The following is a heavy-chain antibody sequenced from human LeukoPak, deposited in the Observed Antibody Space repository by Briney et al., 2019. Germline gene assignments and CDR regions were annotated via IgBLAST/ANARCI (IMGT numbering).Heavy chain of an antibody. CDR1: GGSFSGYY. D-gene: IGHD3-9*01. CDR3: ARGPKRTGYYNAHYYYYYGMDV. V-gene: IGHV4-34*01. CDR2: INHSGST. J-gene: IGHJ6*04. Sequence: SETLSLTCAVYGGSFSGYYWSWIRQPPGKGLEWIGEINHSGSTNYNPSLKSRVTISVDTSKNQFSLKLSSVTAADTAVYYCARGPKRTGYYNAHYYYYYGMDVWGKGTTVTVSS.